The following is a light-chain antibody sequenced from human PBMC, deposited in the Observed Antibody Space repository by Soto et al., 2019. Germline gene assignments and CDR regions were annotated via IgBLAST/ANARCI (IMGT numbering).Light chain of an antibody. V-gene: IGKV3-15*01. CDR1: QSIRTN. CDR3: QQYDNWPPHT. Sequence: EIVLTQSPATLSVSAGGTVTLSCRASQSIRTNVAWYQQIPGQAPRLLVYGASTRATGVPARFSGSGSGIEFTLTISSLQSEDSAFYYCQQYDNWPPHTFGQGTRLEIK. CDR2: GAS. J-gene: IGKJ2*01.